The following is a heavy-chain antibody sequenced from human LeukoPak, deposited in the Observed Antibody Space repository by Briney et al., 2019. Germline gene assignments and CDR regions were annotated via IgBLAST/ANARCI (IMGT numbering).Heavy chain of an antibody. CDR1: GFTFSIYA. CDR3: ARGHYLVY. V-gene: IGHV4-39*07. J-gene: IGHJ4*02. Sequence: GSLRLSCAASGFTFSIYAMSWVRQPPGKGLEWIGSIYYSGSTYYNPSLKSRVTISVDTSKNQFSLKLSSVTAADTAVYYCARGHYLVYWGQGTLVTVSS. CDR2: IYYSGST.